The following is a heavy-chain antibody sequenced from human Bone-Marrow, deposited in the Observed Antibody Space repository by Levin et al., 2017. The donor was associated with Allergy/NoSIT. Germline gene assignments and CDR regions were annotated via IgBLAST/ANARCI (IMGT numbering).Heavy chain of an antibody. J-gene: IGHJ4*02. D-gene: IGHD3-10*01. CDR3: ARARGGFYGSGSFDF. V-gene: IGHV1-69*13. CDR1: GGTLRNYA. Sequence: RASVKVSCKASGGTLRNYAISWVRQAPGQGLEWMGGIIPAFGSTNYAQKFQDRVTITADESTRTSHMELRSLRFEDTAVYYCARARGGFYGSGSFDFWGQGTLVTVSS. CDR2: IIPAFGST.